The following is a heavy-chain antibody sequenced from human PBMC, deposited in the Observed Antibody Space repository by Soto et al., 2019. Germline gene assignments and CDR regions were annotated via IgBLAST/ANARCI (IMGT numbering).Heavy chain of an antibody. D-gene: IGHD2-8*01. Sequence: CKASGFTFTSSAFQWVRQSRGQRLEWIGWIAVGSGYTNYAQRFQYRVTLTRDMSTATTYMELSRLTSEDTAIYYCAADATAWQQMVPSDYWGQGTLVTVSS. V-gene: IGHV1-58*01. CDR2: IAVGSGYT. CDR1: GFTFTSSA. J-gene: IGHJ4*02. CDR3: AADATAWQQMVPSDY.